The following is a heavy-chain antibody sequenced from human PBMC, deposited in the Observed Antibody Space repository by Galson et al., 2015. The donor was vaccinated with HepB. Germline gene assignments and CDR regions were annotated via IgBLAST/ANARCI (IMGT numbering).Heavy chain of an antibody. CDR2: ISWNSGSI. D-gene: IGHD3-22*01. CDR1: GFTFDDYA. Sequence: SLRLSCAASGFTFDDYAMHWVRQAPGKGLEWVSGISWNSGSIGYADSVKGRFTISRDNAKNSLYLQMNSLRAEDTALYYCAKDIQYYDSSGYAFDIWGQGTMVTVSS. J-gene: IGHJ3*02. CDR3: AKDIQYYDSSGYAFDI. V-gene: IGHV3-9*01.